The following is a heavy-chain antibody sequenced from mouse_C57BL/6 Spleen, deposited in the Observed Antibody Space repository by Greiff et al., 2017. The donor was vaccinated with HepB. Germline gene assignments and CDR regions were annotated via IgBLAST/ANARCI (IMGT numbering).Heavy chain of an antibody. J-gene: IGHJ1*03. CDR2: SRNKANDYTT. CDR3: ARADYWYFDV. Sequence: EVQGVDSGGGLVQSGRSLRLSCATSGFTFSDFYMEWVRQAPGKGLEWIAASRNKANDYTTEYSASVKGRFIVSRDTSQSILYLQMNALRAEDTAIYYCARADYWYFDVWGTGTTVTVSS. V-gene: IGHV7-1*01. CDR1: GFTFSDFY.